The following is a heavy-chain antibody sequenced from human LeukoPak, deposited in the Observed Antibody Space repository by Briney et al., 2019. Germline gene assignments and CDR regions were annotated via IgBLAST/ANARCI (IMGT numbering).Heavy chain of an antibody. Sequence: SGPTLVKPTQTLRLTCAFSGFSLSTSGVGVGWILQPPRKALERLAPISWNDDKRYSPSLKRRLTITKDTSKKQVVLTMTNMDPVDTATYYCAHAPPAEYDFWSGYYGYAFDIWGQGTMVTVPS. CDR3: AHAPPAEYDFWSGYYGYAFDI. J-gene: IGHJ3*02. CDR2: ISWNDDK. V-gene: IGHV2-5*01. D-gene: IGHD3-3*01. CDR1: GFSLSTSGVG.